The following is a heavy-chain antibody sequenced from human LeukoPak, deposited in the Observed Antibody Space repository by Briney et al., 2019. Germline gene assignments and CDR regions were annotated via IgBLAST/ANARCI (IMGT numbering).Heavy chain of an antibody. CDR1: GFTFSSYE. CDR3: VVTMVRGVSY. J-gene: IGHJ4*02. Sequence: GGSLRLSCAASGFTFSSYEMNWVRQAPGKGLEWVSYISSSGSTIYCADSVKGRFTISRDNAKNSLYLQMNSLRAEDTAVYYCVVTMVRGVSYWGQGTLVTVSS. D-gene: IGHD3-10*01. V-gene: IGHV3-48*03. CDR2: ISSSGSTI.